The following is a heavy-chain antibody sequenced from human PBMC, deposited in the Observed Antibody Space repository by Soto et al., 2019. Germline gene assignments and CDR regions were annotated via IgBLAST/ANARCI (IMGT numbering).Heavy chain of an antibody. J-gene: IGHJ4*02. CDR1: GASISVHTYY. Sequence: QVHLQESGPGLVKPSQTLSLTCTVSGASISVHTYYWSWVRQLPGKGLESIGHIYNIGSTYYNPSLKSRLTISLDTSKNQFSLKLNSVTAADTAVYYCARDAGGGTGSYYRYFDYWGQGILVTVSS. V-gene: IGHV4-31*03. CDR2: IYNIGST. CDR3: ARDAGGGTGSYYRYFDY. D-gene: IGHD3-10*01.